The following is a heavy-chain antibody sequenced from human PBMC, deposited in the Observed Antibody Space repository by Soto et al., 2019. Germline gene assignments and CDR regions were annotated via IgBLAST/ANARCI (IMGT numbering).Heavy chain of an antibody. CDR1: GGTFSSYA. D-gene: IGHD2-2*01. CDR2: IIPIFGTA. V-gene: IGHV1-69*12. Sequence: QVQLVQSGAEVKKPGSSVKVSCKASGGTFSSYAISWVRQAPGQGLEWMGGIIPIFGTANYAQKFQGRVTIPDDASTSTAYLDLSSLRRDDAAVSYCATVGVVLGPAAGATAYYYCGMDVWGQGATVAVSS. J-gene: IGHJ6*02. CDR3: ATVGVVLGPAAGATAYYYCGMDV.